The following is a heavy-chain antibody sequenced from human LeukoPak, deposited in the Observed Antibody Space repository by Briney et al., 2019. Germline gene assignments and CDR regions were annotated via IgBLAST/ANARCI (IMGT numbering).Heavy chain of an antibody. Sequence: SGPTLVKPTQTLTLTCTFSGFSLSTSGMGVGWIRQPPGKALEWLALIYWDDDKRYSPSLKSRLTITKDTSKNQVVLTMTSMDPVDTATYYCAHSPPYYSGSGSYFPAYYFDYWGQGTLVTVSS. V-gene: IGHV2-5*02. J-gene: IGHJ4*02. CDR2: IYWDDDK. CDR1: GFSLSTSGMG. CDR3: AHSPPYYSGSGSYFPAYYFDY. D-gene: IGHD3-10*01.